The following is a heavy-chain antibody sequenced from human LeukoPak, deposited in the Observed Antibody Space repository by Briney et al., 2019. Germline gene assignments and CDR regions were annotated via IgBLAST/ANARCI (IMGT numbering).Heavy chain of an antibody. Sequence: PGRSLRLSCAASGFTFSSYGMHWVRQAPGKGLEWVAAISYDGRNKEYVGSVKGRFTISRDNSKNTLYLQMNSLRAEDTAVYYCAGAPTLHSSDWYGLADDWGQGTLVTVSS. V-gene: IGHV3-30*03. J-gene: IGHJ4*02. D-gene: IGHD6-13*01. CDR3: AGAPTLHSSDWYGLADD. CDR1: GFTFSSYG. CDR2: ISYDGRNK.